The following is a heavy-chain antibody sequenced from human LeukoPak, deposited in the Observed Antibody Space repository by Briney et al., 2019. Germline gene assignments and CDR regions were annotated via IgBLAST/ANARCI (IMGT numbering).Heavy chain of an antibody. V-gene: IGHV4-4*07. Sequence: SETLSLTCTVSGGSINSHYGSWIRQPAGKGLEWIGIIYTTGATNYNPSLKSRVTMSVDTSKNQFSLKVNSVTAADTAVYFCANKSGGGAFEIWGQGTAVVVSS. CDR1: GGSINSHY. J-gene: IGHJ3*02. CDR2: IYTTGAT. D-gene: IGHD6-25*01. CDR3: ANKSGGGAFEI.